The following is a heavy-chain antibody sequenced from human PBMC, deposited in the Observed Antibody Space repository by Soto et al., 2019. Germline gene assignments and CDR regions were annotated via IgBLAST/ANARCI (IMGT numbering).Heavy chain of an antibody. CDR3: ASGGAEQWPGPRYGMDV. V-gene: IGHV1-18*01. D-gene: IGHD6-19*01. CDR1: GYTFTSYG. J-gene: IGHJ6*02. CDR2: ISAYNGNT. Sequence: QVQLVQSGAEVKKPGASVKVSCKASGYTFTSYGISWVRQAPGQGLEWMGWISAYNGNTNYAQKLQGRVTMTTDTSTSTAYMELRSLRSDDKAVYYCASGGAEQWPGPRYGMDVWGQGTTVTVSS.